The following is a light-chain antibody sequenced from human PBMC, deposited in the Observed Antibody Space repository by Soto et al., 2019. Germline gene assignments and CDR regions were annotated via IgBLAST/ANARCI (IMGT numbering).Light chain of an antibody. Sequence: EIVLTHSPGTLSLSPGERATLSCRASQSVSSSYLAWYQQKPGQAPRLLIYGASSRATGIPDRFSGSGSGRDFALTISRLEPEDFALYYCQQYGSSPQSTLGQGTRLEI. V-gene: IGKV3-20*01. J-gene: IGKJ5*01. CDR2: GAS. CDR1: QSVSSSY. CDR3: QQYGSSPQST.